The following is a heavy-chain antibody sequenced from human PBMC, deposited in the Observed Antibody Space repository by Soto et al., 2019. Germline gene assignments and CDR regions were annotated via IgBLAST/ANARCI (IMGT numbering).Heavy chain of an antibody. CDR2: ISAHNGNT. CDR3: ARDLSYGLCDY. J-gene: IGHJ4*02. Sequence: QVQLVQSGAEVKKPGASVKVSCKASGYTFTSYGISWVRQAPGQGLEWMGWISAHNGNTKYAQKLQGRDTMTTDTSSSTACMELRSLRSDDTAVYYCARDLSYGLCDYWGQGTLVTVSS. V-gene: IGHV1-18*01. CDR1: GYTFTSYG. D-gene: IGHD5-18*01.